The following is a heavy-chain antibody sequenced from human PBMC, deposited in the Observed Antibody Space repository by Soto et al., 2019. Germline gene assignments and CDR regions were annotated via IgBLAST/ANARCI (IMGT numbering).Heavy chain of an antibody. CDR3: ARAIEHIDY. Sequence: SETLSLTCSVSGAPITRDHYYWSWIRHLPGKGLEWIGSIYDSGTTKFNPSLTSRLALSVDTSKNQFSLKLSSVTAADAAVYYCARAIEHIDYWGQGTLVTVSS. J-gene: IGHJ4*02. CDR1: GAPITRDHYY. CDR2: IYDSGTT. V-gene: IGHV4-31*03.